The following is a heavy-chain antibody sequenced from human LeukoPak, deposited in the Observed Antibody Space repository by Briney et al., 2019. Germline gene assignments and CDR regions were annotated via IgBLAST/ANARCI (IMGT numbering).Heavy chain of an antibody. CDR1: GFTFSSYA. Sequence: PGGSLRLSCAASGFTFSSYAMHWVRQAPGKGLEYVSAISSNGGSTYYANSVKGRFTISRDNSKNTLYLQMGSLRAEDMTVYYCARGRSGGYYGMDVWGQGTTVTVSS. CDR2: ISSNGGST. D-gene: IGHD1-26*01. V-gene: IGHV3-64*01. CDR3: ARGRSGGYYGMDV. J-gene: IGHJ6*02.